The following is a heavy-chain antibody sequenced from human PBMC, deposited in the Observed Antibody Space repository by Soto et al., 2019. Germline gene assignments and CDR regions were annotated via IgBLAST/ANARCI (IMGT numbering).Heavy chain of an antibody. D-gene: IGHD4-17*01. Sequence: QLQLQESGSGLVKPSQTLSLTCAVSGGAISSGGYSWSWIRQPPGKGLEWIGYSYHSGSTYYNPSLESRVTISVDRSKNQFSLKLSAVTAADTAVYYCARALYGDFGYGMDVWGQGATVTVSS. CDR1: GGAISSGGYS. CDR2: SYHSGST. CDR3: ARALYGDFGYGMDV. V-gene: IGHV4-30-2*01. J-gene: IGHJ6*02.